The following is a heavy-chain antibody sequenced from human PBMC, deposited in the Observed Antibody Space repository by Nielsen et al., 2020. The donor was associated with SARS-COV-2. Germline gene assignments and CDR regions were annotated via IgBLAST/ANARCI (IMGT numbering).Heavy chain of an antibody. V-gene: IGHV1-3*04. CDR2: INTGTGHT. Sequence: WVRQAPGQSLEWMGWINTGTGHTKYSQKFQDKVTITRDTSASTAFMDLSSLTSYDTAVYYCARGSADLDLWGRGTLVTVSS. CDR3: ARGSADLDL. J-gene: IGHJ2*01.